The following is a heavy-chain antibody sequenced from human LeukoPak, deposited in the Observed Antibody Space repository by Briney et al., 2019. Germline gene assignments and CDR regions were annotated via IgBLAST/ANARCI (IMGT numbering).Heavy chain of an antibody. CDR2: INPRGGST. CDR1: GYTSSNYY. V-gene: IGHV1-46*01. D-gene: IGHD6-19*01. Sequence: ASVKVSCKASGYTSSNYYMHWVRQAPGQGLEWMGVINPRGGSTSYAQTFQGRVTMTRDTSTSTVYMELNSLRSEDTAVYYCARDRGSSGWYVDYWGQGTLVTVSS. J-gene: IGHJ4*02. CDR3: ARDRGSSGWYVDY.